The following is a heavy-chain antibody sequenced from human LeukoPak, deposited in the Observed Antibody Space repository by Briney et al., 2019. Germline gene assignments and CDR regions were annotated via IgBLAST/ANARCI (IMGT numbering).Heavy chain of an antibody. CDR3: ARAITGTTALGY. V-gene: IGHV1-46*03. D-gene: IGHD1-7*01. J-gene: IGHJ4*02. Sequence: ASVKVSCKASGYTFTSYYMHWVRQAPGQGLEWMGIINPSGGSTSYAQKFQGRVTMTRDTSTSTVYMELSSLGSEDTAVYYCARAITGTTALGYWGQGTLVTVSS. CDR2: INPSGGST. CDR1: GYTFTSYY.